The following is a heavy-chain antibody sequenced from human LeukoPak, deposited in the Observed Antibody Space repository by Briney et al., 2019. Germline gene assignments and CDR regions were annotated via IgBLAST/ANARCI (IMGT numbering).Heavy chain of an antibody. CDR1: GDSITTTNYY. J-gene: IGHJ5*02. CDR3: ARGVPQLWFLHTNKNLYFDP. Sequence: SETLSLTCTVSGDSITTTNYYWGWIRQPPGKGLEWIGNIFYSGSTYYSPSLKSRVTISLDTSKNQFSLKLSSVTAADTVVYYCARGVPQLWFLHTNKNLYFDPWGQGTLVTVSS. CDR2: IFYSGST. D-gene: IGHD5-18*01. V-gene: IGHV4-39*07.